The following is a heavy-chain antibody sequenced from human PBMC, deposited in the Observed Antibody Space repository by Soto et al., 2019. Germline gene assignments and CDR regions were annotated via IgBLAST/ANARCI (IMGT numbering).Heavy chain of an antibody. V-gene: IGHV3-30*18. CDR3: AKESGVTAMVTVADFDY. CDR1: GFTFSSYG. J-gene: IGHJ4*02. Sequence: QVQLVESGGGVVQPGRSLRLSCAASGFTFSSYGMHWVRQAPGKGLAWVAVISSDGSNKYYADSVKGRFTISRDNSKNPLYLQMNSLRAEDTAVYYCAKESGVTAMVTVADFDYWGQGTLVTVSS. CDR2: ISSDGSNK. D-gene: IGHD5-18*01.